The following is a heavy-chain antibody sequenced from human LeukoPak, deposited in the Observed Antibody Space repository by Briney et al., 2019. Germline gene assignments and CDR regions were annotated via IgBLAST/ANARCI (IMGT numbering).Heavy chain of an antibody. CDR2: IITIFGTA. V-gene: IGHV1-69*13. D-gene: IGHD3-22*01. Sequence: SVKVSCKASGGTFSSYAISWVRQAPGQGLEWMGGIITIFGTANYAQKFQGRVTITADESTSTAYMELSSLRSEDTAVYYCARDFGANYDSSGYYLDAFDIWGQGTMVTVSS. J-gene: IGHJ3*02. CDR3: ARDFGANYDSSGYYLDAFDI. CDR1: GGTFSSYA.